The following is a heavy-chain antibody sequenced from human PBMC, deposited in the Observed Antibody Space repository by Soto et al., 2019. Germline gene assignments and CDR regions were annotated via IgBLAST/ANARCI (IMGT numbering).Heavy chain of an antibody. CDR1: GGSISNGGYY. D-gene: IGHD6-6*01. Sequence: PSETLSLTCTVSGGSISNGGYYWSWIRQHPGKGLEWIGYIYYSGSTYYNPSLKSRVTISVDTSKNQFSLKLSSVTAADTAVYYCAGSSSAYYYYGMDVWGQGTTVTVSS. J-gene: IGHJ6*02. V-gene: IGHV4-31*03. CDR3: AGSSSAYYYYGMDV. CDR2: IYYSGST.